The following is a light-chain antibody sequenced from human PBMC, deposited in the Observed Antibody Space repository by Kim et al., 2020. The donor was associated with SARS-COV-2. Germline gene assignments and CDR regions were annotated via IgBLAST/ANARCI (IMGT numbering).Light chain of an antibody. J-gene: IGLJ2*01. CDR3: ASWDGGLDTRI. CDR2: RDD. Sequence: GRWVTISRSGTTSTIGRTYVNWSLHHPGMAPKRRLCRDDQRPSGVPDRFSASKAGTSASLAISGLRSEEEAVYYCASWDGGLDTRIFGGGTQLTV. V-gene: IGLV1-47*01. CDR1: TSTIGRTY.